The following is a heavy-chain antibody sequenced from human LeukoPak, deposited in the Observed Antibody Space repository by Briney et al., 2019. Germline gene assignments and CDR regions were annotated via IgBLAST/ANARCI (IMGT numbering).Heavy chain of an antibody. CDR1: VGSVSSVSYY. CDR3: AREVTTVTTFDY. D-gene: IGHD4-17*01. Sequence: SETLSLTCTVSVGSVSSVSYYWSWIRQPPGKGLEWIGYIYYSGSTNYNPSLKSRVTISVDTSENQFSLKLTSVTAADTAVYYCAREVTTVTTFDYWGQGTLVTVSS. V-gene: IGHV4-61*01. J-gene: IGHJ4*02. CDR2: IYYSGST.